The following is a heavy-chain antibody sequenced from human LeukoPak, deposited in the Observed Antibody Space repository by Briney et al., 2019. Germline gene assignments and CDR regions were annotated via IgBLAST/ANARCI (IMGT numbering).Heavy chain of an antibody. D-gene: IGHD3-22*01. CDR1: GFTFSSYS. CDR3: ARDSAYYYDSRLQYYFDY. CDR2: ISSSSTYI. Sequence: KTGGSLRLSCAASGFTFSSYSMNWVRQAPGKGLEWVSSISSSSTYIYYADSVKGRFTISRDNAKKSLYLQMNSLRAEDTAVYYCARDSAYYYDSRLQYYFDYWGQGTLVTVSP. V-gene: IGHV3-21*01. J-gene: IGHJ4*02.